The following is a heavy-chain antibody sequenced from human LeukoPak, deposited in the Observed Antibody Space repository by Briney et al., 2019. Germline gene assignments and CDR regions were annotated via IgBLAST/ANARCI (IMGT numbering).Heavy chain of an antibody. CDR1: GFIFSRYW. CDR2: IKEDGSEK. J-gene: IGHJ5*01. D-gene: IGHD3-16*01. CDR3: ARDAEITLGTDS. Sequence: GGSLGLSCAASGFIFSRYWMTWVRQAPGKGLEWVANIKEDGSEKYYVDSVKGRFTISRDNAKKSLYLEMSSLRADDTAVYYCARDAEITLGTDSWGHGTLVVVSS. V-gene: IGHV3-7*01.